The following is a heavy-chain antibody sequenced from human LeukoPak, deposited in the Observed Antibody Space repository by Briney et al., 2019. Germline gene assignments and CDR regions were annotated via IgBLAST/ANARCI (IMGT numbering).Heavy chain of an antibody. D-gene: IGHD3-16*01. CDR1: GFTVSSNY. Sequence: PGGSLRLSCAASGFTVSSNYMSWVRQAPGKGLEWVSVIYSGGSTYYADSVKGRFTISRDNSKNTLYLQMNSLRAEDTAVYYCARSLRGVWSRYDYAYYFDYWGQGTLVTVSS. CDR2: IYSGGST. CDR3: ARSLRGVWSRYDYAYYFDY. J-gene: IGHJ4*02. V-gene: IGHV3-53*01.